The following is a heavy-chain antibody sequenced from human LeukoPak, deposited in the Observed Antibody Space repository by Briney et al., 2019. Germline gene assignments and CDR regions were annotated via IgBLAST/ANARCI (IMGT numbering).Heavy chain of an antibody. J-gene: IGHJ3*02. CDR3: ARSIVGATIDAFDI. D-gene: IGHD1-26*01. CDR1: GFTFSSYA. Sequence: GRSLRLSCAASGFTFSSYAMHRVRQAPGKGLEWVAVISYDGSNKYYADSVKGRFTISRDNSKNTLYLQMNSLRAENTAVYYCARSIVGATIDAFDIWGQGTMVTVSS. V-gene: IGHV3-30-3*01. CDR2: ISYDGSNK.